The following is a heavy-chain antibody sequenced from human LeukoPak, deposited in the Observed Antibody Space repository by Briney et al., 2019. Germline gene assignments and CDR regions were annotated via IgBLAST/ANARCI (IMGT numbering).Heavy chain of an antibody. CDR3: ARGYYDSSGHDAFDI. CDR2: INEDGSQQ. V-gene: IGHV3-7*01. CDR1: EFTLSYYW. D-gene: IGHD3-22*01. Sequence: GGSLRLSCVASEFTLSYYWMSWVRQAPGKGLEWVANINEDGSQQNYLDSVKGRFTVSRDNARNSLFLQLNSLRAEDTAVYYCARGYYDSSGHDAFDIWGQGTMVTVSS. J-gene: IGHJ3*02.